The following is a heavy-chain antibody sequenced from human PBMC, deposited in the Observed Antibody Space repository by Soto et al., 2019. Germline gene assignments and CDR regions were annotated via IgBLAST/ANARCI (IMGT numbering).Heavy chain of an antibody. CDR3: ARDLRRLLYCSGGSCYGPWDY. CDR2: IKQDGSEK. V-gene: IGHV3-7*01. J-gene: IGHJ4*02. CDR1: GFTFSSYW. Sequence: GGSLRLSCAASGFTFSSYWMSWVRQAPGKGLEWVANIKQDGSEKYYVDSVKGRFTISRDNAKNSLYLQMNSLRAEDTAVYYCARDLRRLLYCSGGSCYGPWDYWGQGTLVTVSS. D-gene: IGHD2-15*01.